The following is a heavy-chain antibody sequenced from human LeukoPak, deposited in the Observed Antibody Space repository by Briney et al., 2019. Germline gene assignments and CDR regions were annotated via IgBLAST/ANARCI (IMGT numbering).Heavy chain of an antibody. CDR1: GFTFSSYA. D-gene: IGHD6-19*01. CDR3: ASLGSSSGWYWENWFDP. V-gene: IGHV3-23*01. CDR2: ISGSGGST. Sequence: PGGSLRLSCAASGFTFSSYAMSWVRQAPGKGLEWVSAISGSGGSTYYADSVKGRSTISRDNSKNTLYLQMNSLRAEDTAVYYCASLGSSSGWYWENWFDPWGQGTLVTVSS. J-gene: IGHJ5*02.